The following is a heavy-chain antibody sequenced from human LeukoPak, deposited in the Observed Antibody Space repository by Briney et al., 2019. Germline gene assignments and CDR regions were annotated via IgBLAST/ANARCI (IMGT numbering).Heavy chain of an antibody. CDR1: GFTFSSYA. D-gene: IGHD3-22*01. J-gene: IGHJ5*02. CDR2: ISGSGGST. Sequence: PGGSLRLSCAASGFTFSSYAMSWVRQAPGKGLEWVSAISGSGGSTYYADSVKGRFTISRDNSKNTLYLQMNSLRAEDTAVYYCANPEPLDLSSGYYDDDWFDPWGQGTLVTVSS. V-gene: IGHV3-23*01. CDR3: ANPEPLDLSSGYYDDDWFDP.